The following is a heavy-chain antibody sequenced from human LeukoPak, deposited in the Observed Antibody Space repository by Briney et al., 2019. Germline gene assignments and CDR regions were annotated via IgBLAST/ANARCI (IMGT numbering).Heavy chain of an antibody. D-gene: IGHD3-22*01. V-gene: IGHV3-48*03. CDR3: ARHSGYYKSDDY. CDR1: GFTFSSYE. J-gene: IGHJ4*02. Sequence: PGGSLRLSCAASGFTFSSYEMNWVRQAPGKGLEWVSYISSSGSTIYYADSVKGRFTISRDNAKNSLYLQMNRLRAEDTAVYYCARHSGYYKSDDYWGQGTLVTVSS. CDR2: ISSSGSTI.